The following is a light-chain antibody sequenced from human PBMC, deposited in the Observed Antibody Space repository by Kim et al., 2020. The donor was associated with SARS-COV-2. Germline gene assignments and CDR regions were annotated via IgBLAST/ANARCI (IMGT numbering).Light chain of an antibody. V-gene: IGKV3-20*01. CDR2: GAS. J-gene: IGKJ1*01. CDR1: QSVRSNY. Sequence: EIVLMQSPDTLSLSPGEGATLSCRASQSVRSNYLAWYQQKPGQAPRLLIHGASARATGIPDRFSGSGSGTDFTLTINRLEPEDFAVYYCQQYGVSPRTFGQGTKVDIK. CDR3: QQYGVSPRT.